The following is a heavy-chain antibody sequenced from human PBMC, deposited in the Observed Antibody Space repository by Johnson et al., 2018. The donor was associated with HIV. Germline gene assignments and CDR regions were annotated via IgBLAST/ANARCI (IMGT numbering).Heavy chain of an antibody. V-gene: IGHV3-13*01. CDR1: GFTFSSYD. CDR3: AKARKDYSSNFGVGDVFDI. CDR2: IGTAGDT. J-gene: IGHJ3*02. Sequence: VQLVESGGGVVQPGRSLRLSCAASGFTFSSYDMHWVRQATGKGLEWVSAIGTAGDTYYPGSVKGRFTISRDNSKKTLYLQMNSLRAEDTAVHYCAKARKDYSSNFGVGDVFDIWGQGTMVIVSS. D-gene: IGHD6-13*01.